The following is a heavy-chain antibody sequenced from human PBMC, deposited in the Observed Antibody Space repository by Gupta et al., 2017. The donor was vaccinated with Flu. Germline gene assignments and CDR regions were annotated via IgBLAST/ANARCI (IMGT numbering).Heavy chain of an antibody. CDR2: ISSSSSYI. Sequence: EVQLVESGGGLGKPGGSLRLSCAASGFAFSSYTMTWVRQAPGKGLEWVSSISSSSSYIYYEDSLKGRFTISRDDAKNSLYLQMNSLRAEDTAVYYCARDFDCGGGSCYFPRPFYYNYAMDGWGQGTTVTVSS. V-gene: IGHV3-21*01. CDR1: GFAFSSYT. J-gene: IGHJ6*02. CDR3: ARDFDCGGGSCYFPRPFYYNYAMDG. D-gene: IGHD2-15*01.